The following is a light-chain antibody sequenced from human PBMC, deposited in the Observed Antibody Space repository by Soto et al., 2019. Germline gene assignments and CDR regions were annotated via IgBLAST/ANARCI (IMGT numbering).Light chain of an antibody. CDR3: QQYLSYPLT. CDR1: QSISSW. Sequence: DIQMTQSPSTLSASVGDRVTITCRASQSISSWLAWYQQKAGNAPKSLIYKASSLESGVPSRFSGSGSGTEFTLTISSLQADDFANYYCQQYLSYPLTFGQGTRLEIK. J-gene: IGKJ5*01. V-gene: IGKV1-5*03. CDR2: KAS.